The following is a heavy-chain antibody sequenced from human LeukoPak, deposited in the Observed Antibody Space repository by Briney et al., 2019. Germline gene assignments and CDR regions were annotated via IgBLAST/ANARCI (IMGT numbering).Heavy chain of an antibody. D-gene: IGHD5-18*01. CDR2: LTRTSSAT. CDR3: ATGGSEYRSDWFDS. CDR1: GFRFSSYD. Sequence: GGSLRLSCVGSGFRFSSYDMNWVRQAPGRGLEWLSYLTRTSSATWYADSVKGRFTIFRDNAKSSLYLQMNSLRVEDTAVYYCATGGSEYRSDWFDSWGQGTLVSVAS. V-gene: IGHV3-48*01. J-gene: IGHJ5*01.